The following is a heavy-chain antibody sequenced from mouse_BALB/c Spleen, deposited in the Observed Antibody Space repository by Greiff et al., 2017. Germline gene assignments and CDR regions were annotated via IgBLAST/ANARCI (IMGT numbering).Heavy chain of an antibody. D-gene: IGHD2-14*01. J-gene: IGHJ3*01. CDR1: GYSITSDYA. Sequence: VQLKESGPGLVKPSQSLSLTCTVTGYSITSDYAWNWIRQFPGNKLEWMGYISYSGSTSYNPSLKSRISITRDTSKNQFFLQLNSVTTEDTATYYCATEGTLCAYWGQGTLVTVSA. V-gene: IGHV3-2*02. CDR2: ISYSGST. CDR3: ATEGTLCAY.